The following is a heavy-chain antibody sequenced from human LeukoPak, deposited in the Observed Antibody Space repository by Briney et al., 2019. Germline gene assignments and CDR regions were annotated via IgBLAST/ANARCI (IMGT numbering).Heavy chain of an antibody. Sequence: GGSLRLSCTVSGFTVSSNYMSWVRQAPGKGLEWVSVIFPSGNTFHADSVKGRFTISRDNSKNTLHLQMNSLGAEDTAVYYCARTNYGDSPTYRRFGPWGRGTLVIVSS. CDR1: GFTVSSNY. CDR3: ARTNYGDSPTYRRFGP. D-gene: IGHD4-17*01. CDR2: IFPSGNT. V-gene: IGHV3-53*01. J-gene: IGHJ2*01.